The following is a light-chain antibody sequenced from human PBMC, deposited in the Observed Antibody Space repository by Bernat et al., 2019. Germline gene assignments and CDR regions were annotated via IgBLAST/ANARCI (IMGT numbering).Light chain of an antibody. Sequence: EIVMTQSPGILSVSPGDTVTLSCRVSQSVSTNLAWYQQKSVHPPRLLIYGASTRATGIPARFSGSGSETDFTLTISSLQSEDFSVYFCHQYNDWPLFGQGTRLEIK. CDR3: HQYNDWPL. CDR1: QSVSTN. CDR2: GAS. J-gene: IGKJ5*01. V-gene: IGKV3-15*01.